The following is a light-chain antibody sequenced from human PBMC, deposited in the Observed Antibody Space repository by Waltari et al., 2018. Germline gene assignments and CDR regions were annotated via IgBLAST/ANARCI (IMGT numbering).Light chain of an antibody. V-gene: IGKV1D-12*01. Sequence: DIQMTQSPSSVSASVGDTVTITCRASQGISIWLAWYQQKPGRTPDLLIYAASSLQSGGPSRFSGSGSGTDFTLTITRLQPEDFATYYCQQANSFPFTFGGGTKVEI. CDR2: AAS. J-gene: IGKJ4*01. CDR1: QGISIW. CDR3: QQANSFPFT.